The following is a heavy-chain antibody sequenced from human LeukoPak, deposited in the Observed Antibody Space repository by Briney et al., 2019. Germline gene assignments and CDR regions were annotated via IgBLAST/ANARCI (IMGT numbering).Heavy chain of an antibody. CDR3: ARDLGRVGSSWYWAFDI. D-gene: IGHD6-13*01. J-gene: IGHJ3*02. Sequence: SVKVSCKASGFTFTSSAMQWVRQVRGQRLEWIGWIVVGSGNTNYAQNLQGRVTMTTDTSTSTAYMELRSLRSEDTAVYYCARDLGRVGSSWYWAFDIWGQGTMVTVSS. CDR2: IVVGSGNT. CDR1: GFTFTSSA. V-gene: IGHV1-58*02.